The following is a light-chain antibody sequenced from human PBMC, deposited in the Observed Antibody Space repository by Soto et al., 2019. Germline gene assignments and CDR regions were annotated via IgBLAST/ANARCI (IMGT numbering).Light chain of an antibody. V-gene: IGLV2-14*01. Sequence: QSALTQPASVSGSPGQSITISCTGTSSDVGRYDYVSWSQQHPGRAPKLLIYDVNNRPSGVSTRFSGSKSGNTASLTISGLQAEDEADYYCSSYTTNSIVIFGGGTKLTVL. CDR2: DVN. J-gene: IGLJ2*01. CDR3: SSYTTNSIVI. CDR1: SSDVGRYDY.